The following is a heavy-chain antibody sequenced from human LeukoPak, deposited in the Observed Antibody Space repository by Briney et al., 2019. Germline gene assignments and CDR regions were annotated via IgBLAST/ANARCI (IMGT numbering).Heavy chain of an antibody. CDR2: IIPIFGTA. J-gene: IGHJ4*02. D-gene: IGHD3-22*01. Sequence: EASVKVSCKASGGTFSSYAISWVRQAPGQGLERMGGIIPIFGTANYAQKFQGRVTITTDESTSTAYMELSSLRSEDTAVYYCAREKPLYYYDSSGYPPVYFDYWGQGTLVTVSS. CDR1: GGTFSSYA. V-gene: IGHV1-69*05. CDR3: AREKPLYYYDSSGYPPVYFDY.